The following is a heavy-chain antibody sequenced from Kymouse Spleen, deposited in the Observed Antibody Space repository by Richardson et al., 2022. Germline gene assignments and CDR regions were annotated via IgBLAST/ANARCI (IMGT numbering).Heavy chain of an antibody. D-gene: IGHD3-10*01. CDR1: GGSISSSSYY. Sequence: QLQLQESGPGLVKPSETLSLTCTVSGGSISSSSYYWGWIRQPPGKGLEWIGSIYYSGSTYYNPSLKSRVTISVDTSKNQFSLKLSSVTAADTAVYYCARQGGITMVRGVILYGMDVWGQGTTVTVSS. J-gene: IGHJ6*02. CDR2: IYYSGST. CDR3: ARQGGITMVRGVILYGMDV. V-gene: IGHV4-39*01.